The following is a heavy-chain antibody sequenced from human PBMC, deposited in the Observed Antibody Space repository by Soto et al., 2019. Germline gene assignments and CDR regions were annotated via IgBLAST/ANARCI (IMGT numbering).Heavy chain of an antibody. CDR2: ISGSGGST. Sequence: PGGSLSLSFAASGFTFSIYTLSWVRQAPGKGLEWVSAISGSGGSTYYADSVKGRFTISRDNSKNTLYLQMNSLRAEDTAVYYCAKSLRLADYSFYYWGQGTLVTVSS. V-gene: IGHV3-23*01. J-gene: IGHJ4*02. CDR1: GFTFSIYT. CDR3: AKSLRLADYSFYY. D-gene: IGHD2-15*01.